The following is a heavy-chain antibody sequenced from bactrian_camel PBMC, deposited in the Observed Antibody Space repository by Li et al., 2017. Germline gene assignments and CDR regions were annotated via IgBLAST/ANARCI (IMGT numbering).Heavy chain of an antibody. D-gene: IGHD5*01. CDR2: IDRDGTA. Sequence: HVQLVESGGASVQAGGSLRLSCAASGNIASSYCMGWFRQGLGNEREWVASIDRDGTAYYTHSVKGRFTISRDNSEKTVYLHMNNLKPEDTAMYYCAIDIDGLCFLLGGGRWPRFRDYGQGTQVTVS. V-gene: IGHV3S53*01. J-gene: IGHJ4*01. CDR1: GNIASSYC.